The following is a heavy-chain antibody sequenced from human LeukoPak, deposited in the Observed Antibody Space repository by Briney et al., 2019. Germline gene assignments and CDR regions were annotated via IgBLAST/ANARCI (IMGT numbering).Heavy chain of an antibody. V-gene: IGHV4-39*01. J-gene: IGHJ4*02. CDR2: IYYSGST. CDR3: ARRSFVLPDLDY. D-gene: IGHD3-10*01. CDR1: GGSISSSSYY. Sequence: SETLSLTCTVSGGSISSSSYYWGWIRQPPGTGLEWIGSIYYSGSTYYNPSLKSRVTISVDTSKNQFSLKLSSVTAADTAVYYCARRSFVLPDLDYWGQGTLVTVSS.